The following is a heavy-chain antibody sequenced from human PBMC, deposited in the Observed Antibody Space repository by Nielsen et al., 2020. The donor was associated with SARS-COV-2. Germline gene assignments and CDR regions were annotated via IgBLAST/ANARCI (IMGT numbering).Heavy chain of an antibody. D-gene: IGHD3-16*01. CDR1: GNTFTSYH. J-gene: IGHJ6*02. V-gene: IGHV1-46*01. CDR3: ARATSPFYSMDV. CDR2: INPRSGYT. Sequence: ASVTLSCKASGNTFTSYHMHCVRQAPGQGLEWMGIINPRSGYTSYAQKFQGRVTMTRDTSTSTIYMELSSLRSEDTAVYYCARATSPFYSMDVWGQGTTVTVSS.